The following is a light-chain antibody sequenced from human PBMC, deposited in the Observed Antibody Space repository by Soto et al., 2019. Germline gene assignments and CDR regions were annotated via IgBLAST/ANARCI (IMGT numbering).Light chain of an antibody. J-gene: IGLJ3*02. Sequence: QAVVTQEPSLTVSTRGTVTRTCGASIEAVTSSHYPYWFQQKPGQAPRTLIYDTNNRHSWTPSRFSGSLLRGKAALTLSGAQPEDEADYYCLLNGARDWVFGGGTKLTVL. V-gene: IGLV7-46*01. CDR2: DTN. CDR3: LLNGARDWV. CDR1: IEAVTSSHY.